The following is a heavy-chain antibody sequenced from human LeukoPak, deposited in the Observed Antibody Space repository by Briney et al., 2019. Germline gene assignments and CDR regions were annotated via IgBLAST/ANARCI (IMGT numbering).Heavy chain of an antibody. V-gene: IGHV3-23*01. J-gene: IGHJ4*02. CDR2: ISGSGGST. CDR3: AKEGLLWFGELSYFDY. Sequence: GGSLRLSCAASGFTFSSYAMSWVRQAPGKGLEWVSAISGSGGSTYYADSVKGRFTISRDNSKNTLYLQMNSLRAEDTAVYYCAKEGLLWFGELSYFDYWGQGTPVTVSS. CDR1: GFTFSSYA. D-gene: IGHD3-10*01.